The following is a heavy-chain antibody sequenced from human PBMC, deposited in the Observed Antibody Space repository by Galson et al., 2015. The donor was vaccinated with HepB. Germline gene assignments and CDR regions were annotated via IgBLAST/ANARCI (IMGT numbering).Heavy chain of an antibody. CDR3: ARIRIDGYNYYFDY. Sequence: PALVKPTQTLTLTCTFSGFSLSTSGVGVGWIRQPPGKALEWLALIYWDDDKRYSPSLKSRLTITKDTSKNQVVLTMTNMDPVDTATYYCARIRIDGYNYYFDYWGQGTLVTVSS. D-gene: IGHD5-24*01. J-gene: IGHJ4*02. CDR1: GFSLSTSGVG. V-gene: IGHV2-5*02. CDR2: IYWDDDK.